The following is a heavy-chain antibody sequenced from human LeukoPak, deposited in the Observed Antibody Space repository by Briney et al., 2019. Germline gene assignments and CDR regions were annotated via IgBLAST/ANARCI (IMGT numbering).Heavy chain of an antibody. D-gene: IGHD6-19*01. CDR3: ARPASGWYQSAFDI. CDR1: GYSFTDYY. Sequence: GASVTVSFKASGYSFTDYYMHWVRQAPGQGLEWMGWINPNSGGTIYTQRFQGRVTLTRDTSISTAYMELGRLRSDDTAVYYCARPASGWYQSAFDIWGQGTMVTVSS. V-gene: IGHV1-2*02. CDR2: INPNSGGT. J-gene: IGHJ3*02.